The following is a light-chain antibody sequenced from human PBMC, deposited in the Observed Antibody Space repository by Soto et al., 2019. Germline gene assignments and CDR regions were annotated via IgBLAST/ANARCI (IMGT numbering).Light chain of an antibody. J-gene: IGKJ1*01. CDR1: QSVSNNF. Sequence: DIVLTQSPGTLSLSPGERATLSCRASQSVSNNFLAWYRQKPGQAPRLLIYGASFRATGIPDRFSGSGSGTDFTLTISRLEPEDFAVYYCQQYGSSPRTFGQGTKVELK. CDR2: GAS. V-gene: IGKV3-20*01. CDR3: QQYGSSPRT.